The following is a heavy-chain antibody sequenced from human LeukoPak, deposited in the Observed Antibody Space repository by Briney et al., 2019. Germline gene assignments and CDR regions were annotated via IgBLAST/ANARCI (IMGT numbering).Heavy chain of an antibody. V-gene: IGHV4-34*01. D-gene: IGHD2-21*02. CDR2: IDDGGKP. Sequence: SETLSLTCSVYGGSFSDYFWSWIRQSPGNGLGWIGEIDDGGKPNYNPSLMRRVIVSMEKSKKQFSLVMRSVAAADTAVYYCARFSRITWGDWGDAFDIWGQGTTVIVSS. CDR3: ARFSRITWGDWGDAFDI. J-gene: IGHJ3*02. CDR1: GGSFSDYF.